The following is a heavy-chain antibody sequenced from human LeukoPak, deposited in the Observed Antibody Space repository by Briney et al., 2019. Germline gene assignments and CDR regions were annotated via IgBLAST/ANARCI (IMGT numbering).Heavy chain of an antibody. CDR2: ISYDGSNK. Sequence: GGSLRLSCGASGFTFSSYAMHWVRQAPGKGLEWVAVISYDGSNKYYADSVKGRFTISRDNSKNTLYLQMNSLRAEDTAVFYCARGIPHFDYWGQGTLVTVSS. V-gene: IGHV3-30-3*01. J-gene: IGHJ4*02. CDR1: GFTFSSYA. D-gene: IGHD2-2*02. CDR3: ARGIPHFDY.